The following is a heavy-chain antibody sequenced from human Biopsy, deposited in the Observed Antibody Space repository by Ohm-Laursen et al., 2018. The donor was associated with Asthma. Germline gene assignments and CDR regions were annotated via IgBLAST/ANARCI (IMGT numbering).Heavy chain of an antibody. Sequence: GTLSLTCCLSSGSGGYMRSGNYYWGWIRQPPGKGLEWIGSIYYSGTTYYNPSLESRVTVSADTSKNQFSRKLTSVTAADTAVYYCVRGSSSWHHGPFHYYYGLDVWGQGTTATVSS. CDR1: GGYMRSGNYY. CDR2: IYYSGTT. D-gene: IGHD6-13*01. CDR3: VRGSSSWHHGPFHYYYGLDV. V-gene: IGHV4-39*01. J-gene: IGHJ6*02.